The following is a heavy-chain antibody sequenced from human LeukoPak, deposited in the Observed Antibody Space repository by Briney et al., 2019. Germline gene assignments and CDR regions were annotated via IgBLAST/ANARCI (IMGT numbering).Heavy chain of an antibody. CDR3: ARDSMVRGVISASGENNWFDP. Sequence: SETLSLTCAVYGGSFSGYYWSWIRQPPGKGLEWIGEINHSGSTNYNPSLKSRVTISVDTSKNQFSLKLSSVTAADTAVYYCARDSMVRGVISASGENNWFDPWGQGTLVTVSS. D-gene: IGHD3-10*01. CDR2: INHSGST. V-gene: IGHV4-34*01. CDR1: GGSFSGYY. J-gene: IGHJ5*02.